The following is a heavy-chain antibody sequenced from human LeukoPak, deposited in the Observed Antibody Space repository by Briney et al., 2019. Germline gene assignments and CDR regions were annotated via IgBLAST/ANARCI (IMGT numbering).Heavy chain of an antibody. V-gene: IGHV3-23*01. CDR2: ISGSGGST. J-gene: IGHJ6*03. D-gene: IGHD3-10*01. CDR1: GFTFSSYG. CDR3: AKGYGSGRTLGYYMDV. Sequence: GGSLRLSCAASGFTFSSYGMSWVRQAPGKGLEWVSVISGSGGSTYYADSVKGRFTISRGNSKNTLYLQMNSLRAEDTAVYYCAKGYGSGRTLGYYMDVWGKGTTVTISS.